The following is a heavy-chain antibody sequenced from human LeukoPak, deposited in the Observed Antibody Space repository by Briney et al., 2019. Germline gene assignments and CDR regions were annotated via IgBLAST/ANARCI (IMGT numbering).Heavy chain of an antibody. CDR3: AKKPRTGEGWVDY. CDR2: ISGSGGST. CDR1: GFTFSSYA. V-gene: IGHV3-23*01. Sequence: GGSLRLSCAASGFTFSSYAMSWVRQAPGKGLERVSVISGSGGSTYYADSVKGRFTISRDNSKNTLYLQMNSLRAEDTAVCYCAKKPRTGEGWVDYWGQGTLVTVFS. J-gene: IGHJ4*02. D-gene: IGHD3-16*01.